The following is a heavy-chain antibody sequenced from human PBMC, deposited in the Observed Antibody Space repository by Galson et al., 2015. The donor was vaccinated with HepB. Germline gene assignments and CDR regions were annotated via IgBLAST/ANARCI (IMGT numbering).Heavy chain of an antibody. CDR3: ARFLYSGSYYEVGAATAFDY. V-gene: IGHV4-59*01. J-gene: IGHJ4*02. D-gene: IGHD1-26*01. Sequence: ETLCLTCAVSGGSISSYYWSWIRQPPGKGLEWIGYIYYSGSTNYNPSLKSRVTISVDTSKNQFSLKLSSVTAADTTVYYCARFLYSGSYYEVGAATAFDYWGQGTLVTVSS. CDR1: GGSISSYY. CDR2: IYYSGST.